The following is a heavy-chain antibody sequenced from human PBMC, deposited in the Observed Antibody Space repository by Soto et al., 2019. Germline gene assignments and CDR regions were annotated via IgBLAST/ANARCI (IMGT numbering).Heavy chain of an antibody. J-gene: IGHJ4*02. V-gene: IGHV3-21*01. CDR1: GFTFSSYS. CDR3: AREQYYYDSSGSQPYFDY. CDR2: ISSSSSYI. D-gene: IGHD3-22*01. Sequence: PGGSLRLSCAASGFTFSSYSMNWVRQAPGKGLEWVSSISSSSSYIYYADSVKGRFTISRDNAKNSLYLQMNSLRAEDTAVYYCAREQYYYDSSGSQPYFDYWGQGNLVTVSS.